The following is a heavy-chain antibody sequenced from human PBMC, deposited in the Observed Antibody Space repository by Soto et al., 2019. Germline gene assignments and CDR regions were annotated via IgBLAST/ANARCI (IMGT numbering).Heavy chain of an antibody. CDR3: AKDRRGSSGWYGGVDAFDI. CDR1: GFTFSSYA. Sequence: GGSLRLSCAASGFTFSSYAMSWVRQAPGKGLEWVSAISGSGGSTYYADSVKGRFTISRDNSKNTLYLQMNSLRAEDTAVYYCAKDRRGSSGWYGGVDAFDIWGQGTMVTVSS. CDR2: ISGSGGST. D-gene: IGHD6-19*01. V-gene: IGHV3-23*01. J-gene: IGHJ3*02.